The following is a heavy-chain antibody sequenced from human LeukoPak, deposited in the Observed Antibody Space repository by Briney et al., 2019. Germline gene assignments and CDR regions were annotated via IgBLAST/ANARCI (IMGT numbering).Heavy chain of an antibody. D-gene: IGHD6-6*01. CDR1: GYTFTSYA. CDR2: INAGNGNT. Sequence: ASVKVSCKASGYTFTSYAMHWVRQAPGQRLEWMGWINAGNGNTKYSQKFQGRVTITRDTSASTAYMELSSLRSEDTAVYYCARAVAARGRGDYYMDVWGEGTTVTVSS. V-gene: IGHV1-3*01. J-gene: IGHJ6*03. CDR3: ARAVAARGRGDYYMDV.